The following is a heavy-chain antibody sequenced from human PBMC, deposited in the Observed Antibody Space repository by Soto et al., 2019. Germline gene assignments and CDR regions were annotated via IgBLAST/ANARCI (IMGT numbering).Heavy chain of an antibody. CDR2: ISYDGSNK. Sequence: PGGSLRLSCAASGFTFSSYAMHWVRQAPGKGLEWVAVISYDGSNKYYADSVKGRFTISRDNSKNTLYLQMNSLRAEDTAVYYCASLVIVGATSGRNWFDPWGRGTLVTVSS. D-gene: IGHD1-26*01. V-gene: IGHV3-30-3*01. J-gene: IGHJ5*02. CDR3: ASLVIVGATSGRNWFDP. CDR1: GFTFSSYA.